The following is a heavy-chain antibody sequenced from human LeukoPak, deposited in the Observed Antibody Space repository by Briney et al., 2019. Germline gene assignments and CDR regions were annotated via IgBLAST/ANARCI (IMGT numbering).Heavy chain of an antibody. V-gene: IGHV3-9*01. CDR1: GFTFDDYA. Sequence: SLRLSCAASGFTFDDYAMHWVRQAPGKGLEWVSGISWNSGSIGYADSVKGRFTISRDNAKNSLYLQMNSLRAEDTAVYYCARMGFCSSISCYNDYWGPGTLITVSS. J-gene: IGHJ4*02. D-gene: IGHD2-2*02. CDR3: ARMGFCSSISCYNDY. CDR2: ISWNSGSI.